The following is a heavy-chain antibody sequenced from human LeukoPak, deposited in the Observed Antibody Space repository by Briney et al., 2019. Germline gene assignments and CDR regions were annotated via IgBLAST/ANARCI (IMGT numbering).Heavy chain of an antibody. V-gene: IGHV3-53*05. Sequence: PGGSLRLSCAASGFSFSVYYMSWVRQAPGKGLEWVSVIYSGGSTYYADSVKGRFTISRDNAKNSLYLQMNSLRAEDTAVYYCARDHPTSGWSPDAFDIWGQGTMVTVSS. CDR2: IYSGGST. D-gene: IGHD6-19*01. CDR3: ARDHPTSGWSPDAFDI. CDR1: GFSFSVYY. J-gene: IGHJ3*02.